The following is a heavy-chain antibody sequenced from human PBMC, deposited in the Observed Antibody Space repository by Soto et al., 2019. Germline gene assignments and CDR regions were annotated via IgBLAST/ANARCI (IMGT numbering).Heavy chain of an antibody. V-gene: IGHV3-74*01. J-gene: IGHJ4*02. D-gene: IGHD3-10*01. CDR3: ARDSAASPFDY. CDR1: GFSFSSHW. CDR2: INSDESST. Sequence: EVQLVESGGGLVQPGGSLRLSCAASGFSFSSHWMHWVRQAPGKGLVWVSRINSDESSTTYADSVKGRFTISRDNAKNTLYLQMNNLRAEDTAVYYCARDSAASPFDYWGQGTLVTVSS.